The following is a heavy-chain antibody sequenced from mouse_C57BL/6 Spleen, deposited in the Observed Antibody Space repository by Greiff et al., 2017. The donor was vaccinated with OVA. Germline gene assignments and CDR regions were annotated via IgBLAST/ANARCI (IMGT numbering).Heavy chain of an antibody. CDR3: ARLDGYFDY. J-gene: IGHJ2*01. CDR2: IYPGGGYT. D-gene: IGHD2-3*01. V-gene: IGHV1-63*01. CDR1: GYTFTNYW. Sequence: VKLQQSGAELVRPGPSVKMSCKASGYTFTNYWIGWAKQRPGHGLEWIGDIYPGGGYTNYNEKFKGKATLTADKSSSTAYMQFSSLTSEDSAIYYCARLDGYFDYWGQGTTLTVSS.